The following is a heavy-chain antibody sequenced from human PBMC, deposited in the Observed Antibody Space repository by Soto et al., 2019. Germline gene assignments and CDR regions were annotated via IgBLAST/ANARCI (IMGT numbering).Heavy chain of an antibody. V-gene: IGHV3-23*01. CDR3: ARDSTSWYYWFDP. J-gene: IGHJ5*02. CDR1: RFTFNNYS. D-gene: IGHD2-2*01. Sequence: GGSLRLSCAASRFTFNNYSISWVRQAPWKGLQWVSTISGSGHNTYYADSVEGRSTISRDNSKNTLHLQMNSLRAEDTAIYYCARDSTSWYYWFDPWGQGTQVTVCS. CDR2: ISGSGHNT.